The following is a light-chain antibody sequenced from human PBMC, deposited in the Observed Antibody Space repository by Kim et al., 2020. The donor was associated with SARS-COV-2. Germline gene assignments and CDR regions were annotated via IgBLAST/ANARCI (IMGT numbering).Light chain of an antibody. CDR2: GAS. CDR3: QQYGSSPWT. CDR1: QRISSNY. Sequence: SPEERSTPSCRTRQRISSNYFAWYQQKPGQAPRLLIYGASSRATGIPDRFSGSGSGTAFTLTISRLEPEDFAVYYCQQYGSSPWTFGQGTKVEIK. V-gene: IGKV3-20*01. J-gene: IGKJ1*01.